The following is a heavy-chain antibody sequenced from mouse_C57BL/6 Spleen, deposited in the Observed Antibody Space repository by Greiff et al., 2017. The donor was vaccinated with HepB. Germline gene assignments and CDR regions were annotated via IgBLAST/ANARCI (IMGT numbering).Heavy chain of an antibody. CDR3: ARSWDYGSSYDWYFDV. Sequence: VQLKESGPELVKPGASVKISCKASGYSFTGYYMNWVKQSPEKSLEWIGEINPSTGGTTYNQKFKAKATLTVDKSSSTAYMQLKSLTSEDSAVYYCARSWDYGSSYDWYFDVWGTGTTVTVSS. CDR2: INPSTGGT. CDR1: GYSFTGYY. D-gene: IGHD1-1*01. V-gene: IGHV1-42*01. J-gene: IGHJ1*03.